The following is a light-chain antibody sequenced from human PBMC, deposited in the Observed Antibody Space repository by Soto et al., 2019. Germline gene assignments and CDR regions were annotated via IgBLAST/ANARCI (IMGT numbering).Light chain of an antibody. Sequence: AVRGTQSPSSLAASLGDRVTITCRTSQGIRSALGWYQQKPGKVPKLLIYAASTLQSGVPSRFSGSGSGRDFTLTISSLQPDYFSNYSSPTYNCSLPLFG. CDR3: PTYNCSLPL. CDR1: QGIRSA. CDR2: AAS. V-gene: IGKV1-6*01. J-gene: IGKJ1*01.